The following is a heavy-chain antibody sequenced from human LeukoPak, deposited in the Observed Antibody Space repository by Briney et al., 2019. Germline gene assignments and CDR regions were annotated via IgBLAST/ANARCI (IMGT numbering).Heavy chain of an antibody. D-gene: IGHD5-24*01. CDR1: GYTFTSYD. Sequence: ASVKVSCKASGYTFTSYDINWVRQATGQGLEWMGWMNPNSGNTGYAQKFQGRVTITADKSTSTAYMELSSLRSEDTAVYYCAGSRDGPNFDYWGQGTLVTVSS. V-gene: IGHV1-8*01. CDR3: AGSRDGPNFDY. CDR2: MNPNSGNT. J-gene: IGHJ4*02.